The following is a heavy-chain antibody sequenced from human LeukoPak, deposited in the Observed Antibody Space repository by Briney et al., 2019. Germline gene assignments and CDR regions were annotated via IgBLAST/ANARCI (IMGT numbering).Heavy chain of an antibody. CDR2: IYSGGST. D-gene: IGHD3-9*01. CDR3: ARDFAYGILPLGLLDYYGMDV. J-gene: IGHJ6*02. V-gene: IGHV3-53*01. Sequence: PGGSLRLSCAASGFTVSSNYMSWVRQAPGKGLEWVSVIYSGGSTYYADSVKGRFTIFRDNSKNTLYLQMNSLRAEDTAVYYCARDFAYGILPLGLLDYYGMDVWGQGTTVTVSS. CDR1: GFTVSSNY.